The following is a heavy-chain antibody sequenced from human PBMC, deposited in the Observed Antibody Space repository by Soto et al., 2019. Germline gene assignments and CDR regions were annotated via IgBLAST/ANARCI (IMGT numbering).Heavy chain of an antibody. CDR2: IYWDDDK. J-gene: IGHJ4*02. D-gene: IGHD3-16*01. CDR1: GFSLTSRPVG. Sequence: QITLKESGPTLVKPTQTLTLTCTFSGFSLTSRPVGVGWVRQPPGKALEWLAFIYWDDDKRYSPSLRSTLTVPKDASNNQVVLTLTNMDPVDTATYYCAHRRNYDGSWNEGVFDYWGQGILVTVSS. V-gene: IGHV2-5*02. CDR3: AHRRNYDGSWNEGVFDY.